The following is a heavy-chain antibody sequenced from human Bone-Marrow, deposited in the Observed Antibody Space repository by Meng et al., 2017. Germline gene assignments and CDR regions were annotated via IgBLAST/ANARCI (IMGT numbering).Heavy chain of an antibody. CDR2: IYYSGST. CDR3: ARALGYSSGWVFWFDP. D-gene: IGHD6-19*01. J-gene: IGHJ5*02. Sequence: LGSVPGSGDPSEALSLTFTASGGSISSYYWSWIRQPPGKGLEWIGYIYYSGSTNYNPSLKSRVTISVDTSKNQFSLKLSSVTSADTAVYYCARALGYSSGWVFWFDPWGQGTLVTVSS. CDR1: GGSISSYY. V-gene: IGHV4-59*01.